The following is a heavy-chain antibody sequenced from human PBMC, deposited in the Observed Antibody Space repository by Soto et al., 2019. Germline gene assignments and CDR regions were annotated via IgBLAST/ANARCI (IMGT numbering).Heavy chain of an antibody. CDR3: ARYVHVQYYFDH. Sequence: PSETLSLTCTVSGGSITSYYWTWIRQPPGKGLEWIGYSYYRGSTNYNPSLKSRVTISVDTSKNQFSLNLSSVTAADTAVYYCARYVHVQYYFDHWGQGTLVTVSS. CDR2: SYYRGST. J-gene: IGHJ4*02. V-gene: IGHV4-59*01. D-gene: IGHD3-10*02. CDR1: GGSITSYY.